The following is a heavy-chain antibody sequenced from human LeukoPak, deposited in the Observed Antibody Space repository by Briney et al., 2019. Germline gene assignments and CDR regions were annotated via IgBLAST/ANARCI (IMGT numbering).Heavy chain of an antibody. D-gene: IGHD4/OR15-4a*01. CDR1: GYIFSNYW. J-gene: IGHJ4*02. Sequence: GESLKISCKGSGYIFSNYWIGWVRQMPGKGLELMGIIYPGDSDTRYSPSFQGQVTISADKSISTAYLQWSSLPASDTAIYYCARRYGAYYCHFACWGQGSLVTVSS. CDR3: ARRYGAYYCHFAC. CDR2: IYPGDSDT. V-gene: IGHV5-51*01.